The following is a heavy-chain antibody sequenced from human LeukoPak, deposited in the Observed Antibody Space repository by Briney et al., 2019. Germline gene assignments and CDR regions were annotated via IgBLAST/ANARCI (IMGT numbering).Heavy chain of an antibody. D-gene: IGHD6-19*01. CDR1: GFTVSSNY. Sequence: GGSLRLSCAASGFTVSSNYMSWVRQAPGKGLEWVSVIYSGGSTYYADSVKGRFTISRDNSKNTLYLQMNSLRAEDTAVYYCASPQGSMAGTHDAFDIWGQGTMVTVSS. CDR3: ASPQGSMAGTHDAFDI. V-gene: IGHV3-53*01. J-gene: IGHJ3*02. CDR2: IYSGGST.